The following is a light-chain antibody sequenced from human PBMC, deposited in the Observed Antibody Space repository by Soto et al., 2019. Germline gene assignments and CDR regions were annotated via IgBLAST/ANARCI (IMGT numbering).Light chain of an antibody. CDR3: QKYRSAPSLT. CDR2: AAS. V-gene: IGKV1-27*01. Sequence: DIAMTQSPSSLSASVGDRVTITCRASQGISNFLAWYQHKPWKVPKLLIYAASTLQSGVPSRFSGSGSGTDFTLTISSLQPEDVATYYCQKYRSAPSLTFGGGTKVEIK. CDR1: QGISNF. J-gene: IGKJ4*01.